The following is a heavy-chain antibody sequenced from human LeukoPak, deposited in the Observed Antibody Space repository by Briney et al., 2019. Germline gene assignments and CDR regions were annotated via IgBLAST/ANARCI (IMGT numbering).Heavy chain of an antibody. CDR2: ISWDGGST. CDR3: GKDIVATGAIDY. CDR1: GLTFSSYG. V-gene: IGHV3-43*02. Sequence: GGSLRLSCAASGLTFSSYGMTWVRQAPGKGLEWVSLISWDGGSTYYADSVKGRFTISRDNSKNSLYLQMNSLRTEDTALYYCGKDIVATGAIDYWGQGTLVTVSS. D-gene: IGHD1-1*01. J-gene: IGHJ4*02.